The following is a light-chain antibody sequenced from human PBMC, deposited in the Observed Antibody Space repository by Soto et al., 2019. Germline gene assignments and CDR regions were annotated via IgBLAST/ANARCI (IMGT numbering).Light chain of an antibody. CDR2: GAS. CDR1: QSINAH. CDR3: QQYNTWLWT. Sequence: EVVMTQSPATLSVSPGERVTLSCRASQSINAHLAWYQQKPGQAPRLLIHGASTRATGIPARFSGSGFGTECILTISSRQSEDVAVYYFQQYNTWLWTFGQGTKVELQ. V-gene: IGKV3-15*01. J-gene: IGKJ1*01.